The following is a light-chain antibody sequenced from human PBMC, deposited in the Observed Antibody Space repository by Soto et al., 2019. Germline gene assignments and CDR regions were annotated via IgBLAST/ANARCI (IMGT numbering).Light chain of an antibody. CDR3: HHYGSSPLT. CDR2: GAS. CDR1: QSISSSF. J-gene: IGKJ4*01. V-gene: IGKV3-20*01. Sequence: ETVLTQSPGTLSLSPGERATLSCRASQSISSSFLVWYQQKPGQAPRLLIYGASHRATGIPDRFSGSGSGTDFTLTISRLEPEDFAVYYCHHYGSSPLTFGGETKVEIK.